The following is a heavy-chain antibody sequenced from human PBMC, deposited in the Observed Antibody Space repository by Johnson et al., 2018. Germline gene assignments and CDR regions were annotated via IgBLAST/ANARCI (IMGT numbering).Heavy chain of an antibody. D-gene: IGHD7-27*01. J-gene: IGHJ6*03. Sequence: VQLVETGGGVVQPGRSLRLSCAASGFTFNTYTIHWVRQAPGNGLEWVAVISPDGSNKYFADSVKGRFTISRDNSPNPLYLQMNSLSPGGTAVYFCARAGAPRGYYMDVWGKGTTVTVSS. V-gene: IGHV3-30-3*01. CDR1: GFTFNTYT. CDR2: ISPDGSNK. CDR3: ARAGAPRGYYMDV.